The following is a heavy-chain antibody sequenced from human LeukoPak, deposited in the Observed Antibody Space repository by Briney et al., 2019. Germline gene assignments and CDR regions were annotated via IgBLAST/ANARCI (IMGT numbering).Heavy chain of an antibody. CDR3: ARDGGLHTNFDY. V-gene: IGHV3-7*01. CDR2: TKPDGSAE. CDR1: GFSFRNYW. J-gene: IGHJ4*02. D-gene: IGHD2-15*01. Sequence: GGSLRLSCAASGFSFRNYWMGWVRQAPGKGLEWVANTKPDGSAEYYADSVRGRFSTSRDNANDLLYLQMNSLRAEDTAVYYCARDGGLHTNFDYWGQGTLVTVSS.